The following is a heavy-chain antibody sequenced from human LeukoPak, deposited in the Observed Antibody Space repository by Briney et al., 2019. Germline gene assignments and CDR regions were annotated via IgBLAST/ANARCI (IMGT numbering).Heavy chain of an antibody. Sequence: LSGGSLRLSCAASGFTFSHYGMHWVRQTPGAGLEWVAFIWSGGSDKYYANSVKGRFTISRDNSKNSLFLQMNSLRAEDTAVYYCAKDGQRGFDYSNSLQNWGQGILVTVSS. CDR2: IWSGGSDK. D-gene: IGHD4-11*01. J-gene: IGHJ1*01. V-gene: IGHV3-30*02. CDR3: AKDGQRGFDYSNSLQN. CDR1: GFTFSHYG.